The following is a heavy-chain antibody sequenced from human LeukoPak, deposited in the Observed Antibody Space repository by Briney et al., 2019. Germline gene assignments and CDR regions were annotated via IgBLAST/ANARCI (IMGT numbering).Heavy chain of an antibody. Sequence: GGSLRLSCAASALTFSSYAMSWVRQAPGKGLEWVSAISGSGGSTYYADSVKGRFTISRDNSKNTLYLQMNSLRAEDTAVYFCARSPPVIPDAFDIWGQGTMVTVSS. CDR3: ARSPPVIPDAFDI. J-gene: IGHJ3*02. V-gene: IGHV3-23*01. D-gene: IGHD3-16*02. CDR2: ISGSGGST. CDR1: ALTFSSYA.